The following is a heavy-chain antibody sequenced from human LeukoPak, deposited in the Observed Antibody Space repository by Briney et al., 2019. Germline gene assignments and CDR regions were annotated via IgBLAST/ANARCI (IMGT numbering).Heavy chain of an antibody. CDR1: RFTFSGYS. D-gene: IGHD6-6*01. CDR2: ISITSSTT. Sequence: GGSLRLSCAASRFTFSGYSMNWVRQAPGKGLEWVSKISITSSTTYYADSVKGRFTISKDNATNSLYLQTTSLRDEDTAVYYCAREGSSSSGGNWFDPWGQGTLVTVSS. CDR3: AREGSSSSGGNWFDP. J-gene: IGHJ5*02. V-gene: IGHV3-48*02.